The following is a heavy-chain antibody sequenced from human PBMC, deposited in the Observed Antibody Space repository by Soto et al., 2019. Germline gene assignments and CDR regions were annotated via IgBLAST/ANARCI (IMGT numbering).Heavy chain of an antibody. CDR2: ISAYNGNT. V-gene: IGHV1-18*01. CDR1: GYTFTSYG. Sequence: ASVKGSCKASGYTFTSYGISWVRQAPGQGLEWMGWISAYNGNTNYAQKLQGRVTMTTDTSTSTAYMELRSLRSDDTAVYYCGGSSSSLHYMDVWGKGTTVTVSS. CDR3: GGSSSSLHYMDV. J-gene: IGHJ6*03. D-gene: IGHD6-6*01.